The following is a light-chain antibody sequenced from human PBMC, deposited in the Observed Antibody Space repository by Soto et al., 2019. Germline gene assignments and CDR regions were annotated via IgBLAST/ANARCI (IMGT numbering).Light chain of an antibody. CDR2: AAS. V-gene: IGKV3-20*01. J-gene: IGKJ1*01. CDR3: QQSSTSIGT. CDR1: QSVSSSY. Sequence: EIVLTQSPGTLSLSPGERATLSCRASQSVSSSYLAWYQQKPGQSPRLLIYAASNRATGIPDRFSGSGSGTDFTLTITRLEPEDFAVYYCQQSSTSIGTFGQGTKVDI.